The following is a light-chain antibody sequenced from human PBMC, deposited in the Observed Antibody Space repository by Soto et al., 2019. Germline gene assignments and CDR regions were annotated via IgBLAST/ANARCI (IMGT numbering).Light chain of an antibody. CDR1: QTISSN. CDR3: QQYNNWLWT. CDR2: GAS. J-gene: IGKJ1*01. Sequence: EIVMTQSPATLSVSPGERATLSCRASQTISSNLAWYQQKPVQAPRVLIDGASTRATGIPARFSGSGSGTEFTLTISSLQSEDFAVYYCQQYNNWLWTFGQGTKVESK. V-gene: IGKV3-15*01.